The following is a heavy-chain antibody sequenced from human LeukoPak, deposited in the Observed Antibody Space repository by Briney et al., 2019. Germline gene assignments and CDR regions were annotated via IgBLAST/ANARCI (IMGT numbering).Heavy chain of an antibody. Sequence: PSETLSLTCSVSGGSIYSIDYFWGWIRQPPGKGLEWIASIYHSGSTNYNPSLKSRVTISVDTSKNQFSLKLSSVTAADTAVYYCARHVYCSGGSCYEQNWFDPWGQGTLVTVSS. CDR1: GGSIYSIDYF. CDR3: ARHVYCSGGSCYEQNWFDP. CDR2: IYHSGST. D-gene: IGHD2-15*01. J-gene: IGHJ5*02. V-gene: IGHV4-39*01.